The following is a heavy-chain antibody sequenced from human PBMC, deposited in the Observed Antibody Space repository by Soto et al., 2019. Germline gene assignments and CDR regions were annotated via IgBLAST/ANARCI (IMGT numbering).Heavy chain of an antibody. D-gene: IGHD6-6*01. Sequence: GASVKVSCKASGYTFTSYGISWVRQAPGQRLEWMGIIIPSRGRANYAQKFQGRVTITTDKSTSTVYMELSSLRSEDTAVYYCARAFVAAPPYYYYYGMDVWGQGTTVTVSS. V-gene: IGHV1-69*04. J-gene: IGHJ6*02. CDR3: ARAFVAAPPYYYYYGMDV. CDR1: GYTFTSYG. CDR2: IIPSRGRA.